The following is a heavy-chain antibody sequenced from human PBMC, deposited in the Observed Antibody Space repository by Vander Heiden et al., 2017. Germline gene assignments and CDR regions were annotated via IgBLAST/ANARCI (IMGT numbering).Heavy chain of an antibody. D-gene: IGHD4-17*01. CDR1: GYTFTSYY. V-gene: IGHV1-46*01. Sequence: QVQLVPSGAEVKKPGASVKVSCQASGYTFTSYYMHWVRQARGQGPEWMGISNPSGGSTSYAQKFQGRVTMTRETSTSTVYMELSSLRSEDTAVYYWAREEGYGDYVLLQYFQHWGQGTLVTVSS. CDR3: AREEGYGDYVLLQYFQH. J-gene: IGHJ1*01. CDR2: SNPSGGST.